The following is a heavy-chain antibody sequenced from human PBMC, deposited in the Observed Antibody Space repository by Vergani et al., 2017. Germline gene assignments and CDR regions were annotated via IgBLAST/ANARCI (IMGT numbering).Heavy chain of an antibody. V-gene: IGHV3-7*01. CDR1: GFTFSSYW. CDR3: ARDVHYDILTGYLYGMDV. CDR2: IKQDGSEK. Sequence: EVQLVESGGGLVQPGGSLRLSCAASGFTFSSYWMSWVRQAPGKGLEWVANIKQDGSEKYYVDSVKGRFTISRDNAKNSLYLQMNSLRAEDTAVYYCARDVHYDILTGYLYGMDVWGQGTMVTVSS. J-gene: IGHJ6*02. D-gene: IGHD3-9*01.